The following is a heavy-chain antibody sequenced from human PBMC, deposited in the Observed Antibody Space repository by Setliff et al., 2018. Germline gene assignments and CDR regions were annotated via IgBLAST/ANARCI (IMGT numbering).Heavy chain of an antibody. V-gene: IGHV3-7*01. D-gene: IGHD3-10*01. J-gene: IGHJ4*02. Sequence: GGSLRLSCAASGFTFGSYWMTWVRQAPEKGLEWVANIHQDGSERHYVDSVKGRFTISRDSAKNSLFLQMNILEVEDTAVYYCVRDWASGDDHWGRGTLVTVSS. CDR2: IHQDGSER. CDR1: GFTFGSYW. CDR3: VRDWASGDDH.